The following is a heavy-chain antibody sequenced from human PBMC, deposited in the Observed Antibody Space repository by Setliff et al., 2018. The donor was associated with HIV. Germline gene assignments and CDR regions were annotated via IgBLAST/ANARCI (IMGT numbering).Heavy chain of an antibody. CDR1: GFNFGGYS. J-gene: IGHJ4*02. V-gene: IGHV3-23*01. CDR3: AKLQEGHVYSHYDS. D-gene: IGHD2-21*01. CDR2: IYGGGGTT. Sequence: PGESLKISCAGSGFNFGGYSMSWVRQAPGKGLEWVSSIYGGGGTTFYADSVKGRFTISRDNSQNALYLHMNSLRAEDTAVYYCAKLQEGHVYSHYDSWGQGTLVTVSS.